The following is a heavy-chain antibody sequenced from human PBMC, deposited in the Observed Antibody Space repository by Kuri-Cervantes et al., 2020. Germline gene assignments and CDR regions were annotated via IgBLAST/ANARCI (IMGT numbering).Heavy chain of an antibody. CDR2: ISGSGGST. CDR3: AKVVISYLYYFDY. V-gene: IGHV3-23*01. CDR1: RFTFSSYA. J-gene: IGHJ4*02. Sequence: GESLKISCAASRFTFSSYAMSWVRQAPGKGLEWVSAISGSGGSTYYADSVKGRFTISRDNSKNTLYLQMNSLRAEDTAVYYCAKVVISYLYYFDYWGQGTLVTVSS. D-gene: IGHD3-22*01.